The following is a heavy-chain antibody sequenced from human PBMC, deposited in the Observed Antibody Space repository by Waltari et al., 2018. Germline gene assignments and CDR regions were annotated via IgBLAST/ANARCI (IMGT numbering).Heavy chain of an antibody. CDR3: AREERYCSSTSCSYYYYGMDV. J-gene: IGHJ6*02. CDR2: IIPIFGTA. Sequence: QVQLVQSGAEVKKPGSSVKVSCKASGGTFSSYAISWVRQAPGQGLEWMGGIIPIFGTANYAQKFQGRVTITADESTSTAYMELSSLRSEDTAVYYCAREERYCSSTSCSYYYYGMDVWGQGTTVTVSS. D-gene: IGHD2-2*01. V-gene: IGHV1-69*01. CDR1: GGTFSSYA.